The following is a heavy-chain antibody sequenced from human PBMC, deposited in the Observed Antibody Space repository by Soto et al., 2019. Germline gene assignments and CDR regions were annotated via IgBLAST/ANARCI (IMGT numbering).Heavy chain of an antibody. V-gene: IGHV1-58*01. Sequence: GASVKVSCKASGFTFTSSAVQWVRQARGQRLEWIGWIVVGSGNTNYAQKFQERVTITRDMSTSTAYMELSSLRSDDTAVYYCARNDIITGTTDWGQGTRVTVSS. CDR3: ARNDIITGTTD. CDR2: IVVGSGNT. J-gene: IGHJ4*02. D-gene: IGHD1-7*01. CDR1: GFTFTSSA.